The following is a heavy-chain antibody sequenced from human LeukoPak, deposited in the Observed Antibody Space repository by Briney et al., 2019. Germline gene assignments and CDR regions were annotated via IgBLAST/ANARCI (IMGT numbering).Heavy chain of an antibody. Sequence: PSQTLSLTCIVSGGSISSGDYYWSWIRQPPGKGLEWIGYIDYSGSTYYSPSLKSRVTISIDTSKNQFSLKLSSVTAADTAVYYCAREGDWDSSSSHWGQGTLVTVSS. CDR3: AREGDWDSSSSH. J-gene: IGHJ4*02. V-gene: IGHV4-30-4*01. D-gene: IGHD6-6*01. CDR2: IDYSGST. CDR1: GGSISSGDYY.